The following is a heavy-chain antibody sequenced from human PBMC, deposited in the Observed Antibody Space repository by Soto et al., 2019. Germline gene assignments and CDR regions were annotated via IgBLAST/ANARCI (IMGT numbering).Heavy chain of an antibody. CDR1: GFTFSSYW. CDR2: INSDGSST. D-gene: IGHD4-17*01. V-gene: IGHV3-74*01. CDR3: ARVHYGDYRRWFDY. Sequence: GESLKISCAASGFTFSSYWMHWVRQAPGKGLVWVSRINSDGSSTSYADSVKGRFTISRDNAKNTLYLQMNSLRAEDTAVYYCARVHYGDYRRWFDYWGQGTLVTVSS. J-gene: IGHJ4*02.